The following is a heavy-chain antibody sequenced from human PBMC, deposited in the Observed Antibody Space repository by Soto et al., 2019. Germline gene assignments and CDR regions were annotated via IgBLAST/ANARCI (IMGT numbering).Heavy chain of an antibody. J-gene: IGHJ6*02. CDR1: GYTFTGYY. D-gene: IGHD6-6*01. Sequence: ASVKVSCKASGYTFTGYYMHWVRQAPGQGLEWMGWIKPNSGGTNYAQKYQGWVTMTRDTSISTAYMELSRLRSDDTAVYYCARSGVVGSSSHYYYYGMDVWGQGTTVTVSS. CDR2: IKPNSGGT. V-gene: IGHV1-2*04. CDR3: ARSGVVGSSSHYYYYGMDV.